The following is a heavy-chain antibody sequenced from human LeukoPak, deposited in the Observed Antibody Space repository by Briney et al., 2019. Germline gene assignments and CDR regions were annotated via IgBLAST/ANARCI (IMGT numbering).Heavy chain of an antibody. D-gene: IGHD3-10*01. CDR3: ARDQTYSGSGIYTYFDY. Sequence: PSQTLSLTCTVSGGSNSSGGHYWSWIRQPAGKGLEYLGRISSTGSTNYNPSLRSRVTISADTSKNHFSLKLTSVTAADTAVYYCARDQTYSGSGIYTYFDYWGQGILVTVSS. V-gene: IGHV4-61*02. CDR1: GGSNSSGGHY. J-gene: IGHJ4*02. CDR2: ISSTGST.